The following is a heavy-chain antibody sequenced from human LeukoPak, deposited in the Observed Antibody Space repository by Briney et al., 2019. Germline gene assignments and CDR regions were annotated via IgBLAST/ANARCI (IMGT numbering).Heavy chain of an antibody. D-gene: IGHD1-26*01. CDR3: ARDLRKWELSLILFDY. J-gene: IGHJ4*02. CDR2: ISAYNGNT. V-gene: IGHV1-18*01. CDR1: GYTFTSYG. Sequence: ASVKVSCKASGYTFTSYGISWVRQAPGQGLGWMGWISAYNGNTNYAQKLQGRVTMTTDTSTSTAYMELRSLRSDDTAVYYCARDLRKWELSLILFDYWGQGTLVTVSS.